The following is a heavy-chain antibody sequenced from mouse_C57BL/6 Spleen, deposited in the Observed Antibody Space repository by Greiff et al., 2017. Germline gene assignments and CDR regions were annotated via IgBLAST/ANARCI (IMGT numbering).Heavy chain of an antibody. V-gene: IGHV2-9-1*01. J-gene: IGHJ2*01. CDR1: GFSLTSYA. D-gene: IGHD1-1*01. CDR3: ARNRGPGLRDYFDY. Sequence: VMLVESGPGLVAPSQSLSITCTVSGFSLTSYAISWVRQPPGKGLEWLGVIWTGGGTNYNSALKSRLSISKDNSKSQVFLKMNSLQTDDTARYYCARNRGPGLRDYFDYWGQGTTLTVSS. CDR2: IWTGGGT.